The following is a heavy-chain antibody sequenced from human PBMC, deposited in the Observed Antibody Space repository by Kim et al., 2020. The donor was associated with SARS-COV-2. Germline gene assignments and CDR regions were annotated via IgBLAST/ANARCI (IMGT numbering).Heavy chain of an antibody. D-gene: IGHD5-18*01. J-gene: IGHJ5*02. Sequence: NYAQKFQGSVTMTRDTSISTAYMELSSLRSDDTAVYYCARDGYSYGAWFDPWGQGTLVTVSS. CDR3: ARDGYSYGAWFDP. V-gene: IGHV1-2*02.